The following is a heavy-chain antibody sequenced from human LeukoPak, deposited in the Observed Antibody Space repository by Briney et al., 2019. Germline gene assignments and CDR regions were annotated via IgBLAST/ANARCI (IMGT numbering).Heavy chain of an antibody. Sequence: PSETLSLTCTVSGGSISSYYWSWIRQPPGKGLEWIGYIYYSGSTNYNPSFKSRVTISVDTSKNQFSLKLSSVTAADTAVYYCARATSGYHYDPWGQGTLVTVSS. CDR1: GGSISSYY. D-gene: IGHD5-12*01. CDR3: ARATSGYHYDP. V-gene: IGHV4-59*01. CDR2: IYYSGST. J-gene: IGHJ5*02.